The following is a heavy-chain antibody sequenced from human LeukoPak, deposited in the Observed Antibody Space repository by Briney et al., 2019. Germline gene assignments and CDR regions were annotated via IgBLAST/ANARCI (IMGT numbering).Heavy chain of an antibody. D-gene: IGHD5-24*01. Sequence: PGGSLRLSCTVSGFTFSDHYMEWVRQAPGKGLEWVGRSRDKAHSYTTEYAASVKGRFTISRDDLKSSLYLQMNSLRTEDAAVYYCARCDVGDGYSHYWGQGTLVTVSS. CDR2: SRDKAHSYTT. CDR3: ARCDVGDGYSHY. V-gene: IGHV3-72*01. CDR1: GFTFSDHY. J-gene: IGHJ4*02.